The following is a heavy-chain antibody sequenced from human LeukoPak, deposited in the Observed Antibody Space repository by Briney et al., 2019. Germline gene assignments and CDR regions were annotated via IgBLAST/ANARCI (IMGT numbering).Heavy chain of an antibody. J-gene: IGHJ4*02. CDR3: ARDRRPTYFFDRNSYTIPTYYDY. D-gene: IGHD3-22*01. Sequence: PGGSLRLSCAASGFTFSSYAMHWVRQAPGKGLEWVAVISYDGSNKYYADSVKGRFTISRDNSKNTLYLQMNSLRAEDTAVYYCARDRRPTYFFDRNSYTIPTYYDYWGQGTLVSVYS. CDR1: GFTFSSYA. V-gene: IGHV3-30-3*01. CDR2: ISYDGSNK.